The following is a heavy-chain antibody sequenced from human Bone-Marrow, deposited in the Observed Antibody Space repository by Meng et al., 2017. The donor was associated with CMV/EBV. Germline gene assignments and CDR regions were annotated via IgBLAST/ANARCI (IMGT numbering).Heavy chain of an antibody. Sequence: SVKVSCKASGGTFSTYSITWVRQAPGQGLEWVGGTIPMYGTANYAQKFQGSVTITTDESMNTAYMELTSLTSDDTAVYYCARGHTDCISPACQILYYYYYMAVWGQGTTVTVSS. CDR3: ARGHTDCISPACQILYYYYYMAV. V-gene: IGHV1-69*05. D-gene: IGHD2-2*01. CDR2: TIPMYGTA. CDR1: GGTFSTYS. J-gene: IGHJ6*02.